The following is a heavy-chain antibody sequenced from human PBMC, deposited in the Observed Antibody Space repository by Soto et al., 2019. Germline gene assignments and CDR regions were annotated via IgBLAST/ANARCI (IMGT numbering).Heavy chain of an antibody. CDR2: ISYDGSNK. V-gene: IGHV3-30*18. Sequence: GGSLRLSCAASGFTFSSYGMHWVRQAPGKGLEWVAVISYDGSNKYYADSVKGRFTISRDNSKNTLYLQMNSLRAEDTALYYCAKESPRITIFGVVIPTYYYYGMDVWGQGTTVTVSS. CDR3: AKESPRITIFGVVIPTYYYYGMDV. CDR1: GFTFSSYG. J-gene: IGHJ6*02. D-gene: IGHD3-3*01.